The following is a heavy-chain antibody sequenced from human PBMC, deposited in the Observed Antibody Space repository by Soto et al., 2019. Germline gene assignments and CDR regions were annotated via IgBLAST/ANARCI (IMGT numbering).Heavy chain of an antibody. J-gene: IGHJ4*02. V-gene: IGHV3-23*01. CDR3: AKGPWFGELDY. CDR2: ISGSGGST. D-gene: IGHD3-10*01. CDR1: GFTFGSYA. Sequence: GGSLRLSCAASGFTFGSYAMTWVRQAPGKGLEWVSIISGSGGSTYYADSVKGRFTISRDNSKNTLSLQINSLRVEDTAVYYCAKGPWFGELDYWGQGTLVTVSS.